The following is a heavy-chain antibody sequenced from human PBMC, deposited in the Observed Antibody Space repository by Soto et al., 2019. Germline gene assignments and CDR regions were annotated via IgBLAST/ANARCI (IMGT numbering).Heavy chain of an antibody. J-gene: IGHJ6*02. CDR3: ARVRGIASRNYYDGMDV. V-gene: IGHV5-51*01. CDR1: GYSFSSYW. CDR2: TYPADSDT. Sequence: GESLKISCKGSGYSFSSYWIGWVRQMPRKGLEWMGITYPADSDTRYSPSFQGQVTISADKSISTAYLQWSSLKASDTAMYYCARVRGIASRNYYDGMDVWGQGTTVTVSS. D-gene: IGHD6-6*01.